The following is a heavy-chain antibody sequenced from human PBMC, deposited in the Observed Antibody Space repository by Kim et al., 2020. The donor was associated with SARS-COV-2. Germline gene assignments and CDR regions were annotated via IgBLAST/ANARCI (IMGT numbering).Heavy chain of an antibody. J-gene: IGHJ4*02. CDR3: ARYIVVVPAAMAGGFDY. V-gene: IGHV3-7*01. CDR1: GFTFSSYW. CDR2: IKQDGSEK. Sequence: GGSLRLSCAASGFTFSSYWMSWVRQAPGKGLEWVANIKQDGSEKYYVDSVKGRFTISRDNAKNSLYLQMNSLRAEDTAVYYCARYIVVVPAAMAGGFDYWGQGTLVTVSS. D-gene: IGHD2-2*01.